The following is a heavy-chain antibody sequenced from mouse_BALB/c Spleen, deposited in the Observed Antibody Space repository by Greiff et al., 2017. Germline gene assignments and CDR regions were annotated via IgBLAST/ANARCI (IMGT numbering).Heavy chain of an antibody. D-gene: IGHD2-4*01. CDR3: ARYDYDGDGGFAY. V-gene: IGHV14-3*02. Sequence: VQLQQSGAELVKPGASVKLSCTASGFNIKDTYMHWVKQRPEQGLEWIGRIDPANGNTKYDPKFQGKATITADTSSNTAYLQLSSLTSEDTAVYYCARYDYDGDGGFAYWGQGTLVTVSA. CDR2: IDPANGNT. CDR1: GFNIKDTY. J-gene: IGHJ3*01.